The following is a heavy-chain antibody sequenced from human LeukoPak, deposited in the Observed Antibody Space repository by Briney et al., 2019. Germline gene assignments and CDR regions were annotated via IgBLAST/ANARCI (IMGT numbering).Heavy chain of an antibody. CDR3: ARGVAYWYFDL. V-gene: IGHV4-61*02. CDR1: GGSISSGSYY. J-gene: IGHJ2*01. D-gene: IGHD3-10*01. CDR2: IYTSGST. Sequence: TLSLTCTVSGGSISSGSYYWSWIRQPAGKGLEWIGRIYTSGSTNYNPSLKSRVTISLDMSKNQFSLKLSSVTAAATAVYYCARGVAYWYFDLWGHGTLVTVSS.